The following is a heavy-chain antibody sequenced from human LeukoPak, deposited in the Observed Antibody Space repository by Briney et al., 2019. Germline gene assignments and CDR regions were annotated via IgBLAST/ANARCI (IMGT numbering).Heavy chain of an antibody. CDR1: AFTFSRYW. Sequence: GGSLRLSCAASAFTFSRYWMNWVRQAPGKGLEWAANVKQDGSERYYVDSVKGRFTISRDNAKNSLYLQMNSLRAEDTAVYYCARTYYYDSGGYYAWGQGTLVTVSS. D-gene: IGHD3-22*01. V-gene: IGHV3-7*01. CDR2: VKQDGSER. CDR3: ARTYYYDSGGYYA. J-gene: IGHJ4*02.